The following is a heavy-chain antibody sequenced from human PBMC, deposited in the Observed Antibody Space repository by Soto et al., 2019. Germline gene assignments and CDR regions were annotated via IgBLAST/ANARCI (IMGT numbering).Heavy chain of an antibody. Sequence: GASVKVSCKASGGTFSSCAISWVRQAPGQGREWMGGIIPIFGTAIYAQKFRGRVTITADESMSTAYMELSTLRSEDTAVYYCARDGTTPPSYYYRLDVWGQGTTVTVP. CDR1: GGTFSSCA. CDR2: IIPIFGTA. CDR3: ARDGTTPPSYYYRLDV. J-gene: IGHJ6*02. V-gene: IGHV1-69*13. D-gene: IGHD1-1*01.